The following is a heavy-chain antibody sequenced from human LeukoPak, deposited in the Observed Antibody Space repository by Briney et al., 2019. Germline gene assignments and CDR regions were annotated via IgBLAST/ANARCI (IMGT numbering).Heavy chain of an antibody. J-gene: IGHJ4*02. CDR2: IYYSGST. Sequence: SETLSLTCTVSGGSISSSSYYWGWIRQPPGKGLEWIGNIYYSGSTYYNPSLKSRVTISVDTSKNQFSLKLSSVTAADTAVYYCAGARDIVLVPRLYYFDYWGQGTLVTVSS. V-gene: IGHV4-39*01. D-gene: IGHD2-2*01. CDR3: AGARDIVLVPRLYYFDY. CDR1: GGSISSSSYY.